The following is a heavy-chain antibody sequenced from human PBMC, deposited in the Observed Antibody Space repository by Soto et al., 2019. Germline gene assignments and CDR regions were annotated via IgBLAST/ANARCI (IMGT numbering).Heavy chain of an antibody. CDR3: ARDIGVGPAGFDY. CDR2: ISSGGSGI. V-gene: IGHV3-48*03. CDR1: GFTFSSYE. J-gene: IGHJ4*02. D-gene: IGHD2-2*01. Sequence: PGGSLRLSCAASGFTFSSYEMNWVRQAPGKGLEWVSHISSGGSGIYYADSVKGRFTISRDNAKNSVYLQMNSLRAEDTAVYYCARDIGVGPAGFDYWGQGTLVTVSS.